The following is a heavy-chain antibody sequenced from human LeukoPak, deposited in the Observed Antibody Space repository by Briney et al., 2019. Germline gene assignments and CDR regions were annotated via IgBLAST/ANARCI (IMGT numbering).Heavy chain of an antibody. V-gene: IGHV1-69*13. D-gene: IGHD1-1*01. CDR3: ANRRRASRGYGMDV. CDR1: GGTFISYD. J-gene: IGHJ6*02. CDR2: IIPIFGTA. Sequence: GASVKVSFKASGGTFISYDISWVRQAPGQGLEWVGGIIPIFGTANYAQKFQGRVTITADESTSTAYMELSSLRSEDTAVYYCANRRRASRGYGMDVWGQGITVTVSS.